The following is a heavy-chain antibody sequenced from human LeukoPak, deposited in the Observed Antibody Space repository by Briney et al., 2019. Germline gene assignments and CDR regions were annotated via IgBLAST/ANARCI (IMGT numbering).Heavy chain of an antibody. CDR2: ISAYNGNT. V-gene: IGHV1-18*01. Sequence: GASVKVSCKASGYTFTSYGISWVRQAPGQGLKWMGWISAYNGNTNYAQKLQGRVTMTTDTSTSTAYMELRSLRSDDTAVYYCARDNRIVGATLAGYWGQGTLVTVSS. CDR3: ARDNRIVGATLAGY. CDR1: GYTFTSYG. D-gene: IGHD1-26*01. J-gene: IGHJ4*02.